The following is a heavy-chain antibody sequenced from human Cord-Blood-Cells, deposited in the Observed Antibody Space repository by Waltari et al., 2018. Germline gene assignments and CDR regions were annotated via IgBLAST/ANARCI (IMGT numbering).Heavy chain of an antibody. V-gene: IGHV3-23*01. J-gene: IGHJ4*02. Sequence: EVQLLESGGGLVQPGGSMRLSCAASGLTFRSYAMIWVRQAPGKGLEWVSAISGSGGSTYYADSVKGRFTISRDNSKNTLYLQMNSLRAEDTAVYYCAKDDSSGSYYYWGQGTLVTVSS. CDR1: GLTFRSYA. D-gene: IGHD1-26*01. CDR2: ISGSGGST. CDR3: AKDDSSGSYYY.